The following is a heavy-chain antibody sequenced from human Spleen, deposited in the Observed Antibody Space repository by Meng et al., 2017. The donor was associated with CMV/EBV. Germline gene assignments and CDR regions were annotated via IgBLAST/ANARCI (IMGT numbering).Heavy chain of an antibody. CDR2: ISYDGSNK. J-gene: IGHJ3*01. CDR1: GFTFSSYA. CDR3: AAYSGSYG. Sequence: LRRSCAGSGFTFSSYAMHWVRQAPGKGLEWVAVISYDGSNKYYADSVKGRFTISRDNSKNTLYLQMNSLRAEDTAVYYCAAYSGSYGWGQGTMVTVSS. D-gene: IGHD1-26*01. V-gene: IGHV3-30*04.